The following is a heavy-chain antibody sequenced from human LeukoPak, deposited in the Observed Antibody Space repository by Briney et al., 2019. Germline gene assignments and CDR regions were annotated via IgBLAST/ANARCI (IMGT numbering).Heavy chain of an antibody. D-gene: IGHD6-19*01. CDR2: ITSDGSST. CDR3: AKDGRAGWTHPYYFDY. CDR1: GFTFSSTW. J-gene: IGHJ4*02. V-gene: IGHV3-74*01. Sequence: GGSLRLSCAASGFTFSSTWMNWVRQGPGKGLEWVSRITSDGSSTIYADSVKGRFTISRDNAKSTVYLQMNSLRAEDTAVYYCAKDGRAGWTHPYYFDYWGQGTLVTVSS.